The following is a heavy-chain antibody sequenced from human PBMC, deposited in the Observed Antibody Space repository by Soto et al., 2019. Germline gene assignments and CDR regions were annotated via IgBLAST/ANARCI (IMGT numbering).Heavy chain of an antibody. CDR3: ASYSAALDY. Sequence: GGSLRLSCAASGFTFSSYAMHWVRQAPGKGLEWVAVISYDGSNKYYADSVKGRFTISRDNSKNTLYLQMNSLRAEDTAVYYCASYSAALDYWGQGTLVTVYS. CDR1: GFTFSSYA. CDR2: ISYDGSNK. V-gene: IGHV3-30-3*01. D-gene: IGHD6-13*01. J-gene: IGHJ4*02.